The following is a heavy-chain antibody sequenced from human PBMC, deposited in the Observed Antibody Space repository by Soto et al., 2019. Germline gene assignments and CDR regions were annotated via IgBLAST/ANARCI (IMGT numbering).Heavy chain of an antibody. CDR3: AKIPTGSGSSKFDY. CDR2: ISGSGSFT. Sequence: GGSLRLSCSASGFTFRTYAMNWVRQAPGKGLEWISAISGSGSFTHYADSVRGRFTISRDNSQNQLYLQMNNLRGDDTAMYYCAKIPTGSGSSKFDYWGQGIQVTVSS. D-gene: IGHD3-10*01. V-gene: IGHV3-23*01. CDR1: GFTFRTYA. J-gene: IGHJ4*02.